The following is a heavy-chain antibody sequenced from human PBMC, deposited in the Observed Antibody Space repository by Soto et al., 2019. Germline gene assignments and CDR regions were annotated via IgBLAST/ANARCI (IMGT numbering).Heavy chain of an antibody. CDR2: IDPSDSYT. Sequence: PGESLKISCKGSGYSFTSYWISWVRQMPGKGLEWMGRIDPSDSYTNYSPSFQGHVTISADKSISTAYLQWSSLKASDTAMYYCATETYYYDSSRYVPFDIWGQGTMVTVSS. J-gene: IGHJ3*02. V-gene: IGHV5-10-1*01. CDR3: ATETYYYDSSRYVPFDI. D-gene: IGHD3-22*01. CDR1: GYSFTSYW.